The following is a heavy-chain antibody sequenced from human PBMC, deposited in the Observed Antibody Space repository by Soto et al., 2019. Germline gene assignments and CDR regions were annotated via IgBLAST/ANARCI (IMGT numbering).Heavy chain of an antibody. Sequence: QVQLQESGPGLVKPSQTLSLTCTVSGGSISSGGYYWSWLRQPPGKGLEWIGYIYYSGSTYYNPSLKNRVTISVDTSKNQFSLKLSSVTAADTAVYYCARVSDGDSYYFDYWGQLTLVTVSS. V-gene: IGHV4-31*03. CDR1: GGSISSGGYY. D-gene: IGHD4-17*01. CDR3: ARVSDGDSYYFDY. J-gene: IGHJ4*02. CDR2: IYYSGST.